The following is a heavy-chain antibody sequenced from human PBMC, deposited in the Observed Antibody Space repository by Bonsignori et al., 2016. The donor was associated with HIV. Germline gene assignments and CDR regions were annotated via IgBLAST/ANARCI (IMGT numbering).Heavy chain of an antibody. D-gene: IGHD2-8*01. CDR3: TRGEFGVLHLDV. Sequence: WIRQPPGKGPEWVATTDFGGTTYYSPSLSSRLTISVDTTKNQISLTVSSVTAADTAVYYCTRGEFGVLHLDVWGKGTTVTVSS. CDR2: TDFGGTT. V-gene: IGHV4-39*07. J-gene: IGHJ6*04.